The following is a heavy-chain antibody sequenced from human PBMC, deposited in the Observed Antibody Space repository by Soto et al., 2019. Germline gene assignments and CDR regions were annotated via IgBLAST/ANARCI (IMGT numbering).Heavy chain of an antibody. CDR1: GYTFTSYA. CDR3: AREYGYDAFDI. V-gene: IGHV1-3*01. Sequence: GSVKVSCKASGYTFTSYAMHWVRQAPGQRLEWMGWINAGNGNTKYSQKFQGRVTITRDTSASTAYMELSSLRSEDTAVYYCAREYGYDAFDIWGQGTMVTVSS. D-gene: IGHD4-17*01. CDR2: INAGNGNT. J-gene: IGHJ3*02.